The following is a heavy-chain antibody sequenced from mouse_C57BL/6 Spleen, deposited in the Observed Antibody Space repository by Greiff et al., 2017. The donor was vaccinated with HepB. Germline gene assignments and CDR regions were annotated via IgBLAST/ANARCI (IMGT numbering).Heavy chain of an antibody. D-gene: IGHD2-2*01. Sequence: VQLQQPGAELVMPGASVKLSCKASGYTFTSYWMHWVKQRPGQGLEWIGEIDPSDSYTNYNQKFKGKSTLTVDKSSSTAYMQLSSLTSEDSAVYYCARAHYGYDEGWFAYWGQVTLVTVSA. CDR2: IDPSDSYT. CDR3: ARAHYGYDEGWFAY. V-gene: IGHV1-69*01. J-gene: IGHJ3*01. CDR1: GYTFTSYW.